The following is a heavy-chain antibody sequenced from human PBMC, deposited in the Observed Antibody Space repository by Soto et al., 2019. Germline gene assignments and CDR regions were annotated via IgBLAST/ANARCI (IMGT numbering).Heavy chain of an antibody. J-gene: IGHJ4*02. CDR3: ARSLYIRVWSDFDY. V-gene: IGHV3-7*05. CDR2: IKEDGSEK. Sequence: GGSLRLSCAASGLTFSSYWMNWVRQAPGKGLEWVANIKEDGSEKYYVDSVKGRFTISRDNSKNSLYLQMNSLRAEDTALYYCARSLYIRVWSDFDYWGRGTLVTVS. CDR1: GLTFSSYW. D-gene: IGHD6-19*01.